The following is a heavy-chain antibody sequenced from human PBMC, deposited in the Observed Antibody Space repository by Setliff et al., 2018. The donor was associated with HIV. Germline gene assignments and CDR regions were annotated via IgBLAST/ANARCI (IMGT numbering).Heavy chain of an antibody. CDR1: GYSFTSYA. CDR2: INPGNADT. J-gene: IGHJ3*02. V-gene: IGHV1-3*01. CDR3: VTQRGSGSDPFDI. D-gene: IGHD6-25*01. Sequence: ASVKVSCKASGYSFTSYAMHWVRQAPGQRLEWMGWINPGNADTEYSQNFQGRVTITRDTSASTAYMELSSLRSEDTAVYYCVTQRGSGSDPFDIWGPGTMVTVSS.